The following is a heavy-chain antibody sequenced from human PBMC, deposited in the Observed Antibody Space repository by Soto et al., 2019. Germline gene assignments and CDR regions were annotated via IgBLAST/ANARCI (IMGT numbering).Heavy chain of an antibody. CDR2: IYYSGST. CDR3: ARSVRVVVAYWFDP. D-gene: IGHD2-2*01. CDR1: GGSISSGGYY. Sequence: SETLSLTCTVSGGSISSGGYYWSWIRQHPGKGLEWIGYIYYSGSTYYNPSLKSRVTISVDTSKNQFSLKLSSVTAADTAVYYCARSVRVVVAYWFDPWGQGTLVTVSS. J-gene: IGHJ5*02. V-gene: IGHV4-31*03.